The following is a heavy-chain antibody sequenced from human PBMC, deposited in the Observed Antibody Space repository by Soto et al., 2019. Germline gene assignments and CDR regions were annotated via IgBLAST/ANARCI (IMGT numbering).Heavy chain of an antibody. CDR1: GDSVSSDSYF. D-gene: IGHD1-26*01. Sequence: LSLTCTVSGDSVSSDSYFWTWIRQPPGKGLEWIACISYTGDTNYNPSLKSRVTISVDTSTNQFFLTLTSVTAADTAVYFCARIIVGVTVDLWGQGSLVTVSS. V-gene: IGHV4-61*01. J-gene: IGHJ5*02. CDR3: ARIIVGVTVDL. CDR2: ISYTGDT.